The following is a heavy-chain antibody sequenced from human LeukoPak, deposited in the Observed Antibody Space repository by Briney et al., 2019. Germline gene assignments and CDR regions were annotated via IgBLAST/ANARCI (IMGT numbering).Heavy chain of an antibody. CDR1: GESVSGYY. Sequence: SETLSLTCTVYGESVSGYYWTWIRQPPGKGLARIAEIDHSGTTGYSPSLQGRVTISLDKSKYQFSLKLSSVTAADTAVYFCARGGRSSGSYYKGPWGQGTLVTVSS. CDR3: ARGGRSSGSYYKGP. V-gene: IGHV4-34*01. D-gene: IGHD3-10*01. J-gene: IGHJ5*02. CDR2: IDHSGTT.